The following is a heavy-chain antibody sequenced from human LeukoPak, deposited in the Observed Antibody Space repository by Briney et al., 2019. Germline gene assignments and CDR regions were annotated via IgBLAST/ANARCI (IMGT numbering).Heavy chain of an antibody. CDR2: ISGSSSTI. Sequence: GGSLRLSCAASGFTFSPYSMNWVRQAPGKGLEWVSYISGSSSTIFYADSVRGRFTISRDNAKNSLYLQMNSLRDEDTAVYSCARDNVWAESWYFDLWGRGTLVTVSS. D-gene: IGHD1-26*01. CDR1: GFTFSPYS. J-gene: IGHJ2*01. CDR3: ARDNVWAESWYFDL. V-gene: IGHV3-48*02.